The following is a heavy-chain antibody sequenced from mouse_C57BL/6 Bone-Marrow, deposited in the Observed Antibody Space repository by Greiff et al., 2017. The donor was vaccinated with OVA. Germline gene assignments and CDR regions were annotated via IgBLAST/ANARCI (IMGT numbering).Heavy chain of an antibody. CDR1: GYTFTSYW. CDR3: ARGENDYDVRFAY. D-gene: IGHD2-4*01. V-gene: IGHV1-64*01. Sequence: VQLQQPGAELVKPGASVKLSCKASGYTFTSYWMHWVKQRPGQGLEWIGMIHPNSGSTNYNEKFKSKATLTVDKSSSTAYMQLSSLTSEDSAVYYCARGENDYDVRFAYWGQGTLVTVSA. J-gene: IGHJ3*01. CDR2: IHPNSGST.